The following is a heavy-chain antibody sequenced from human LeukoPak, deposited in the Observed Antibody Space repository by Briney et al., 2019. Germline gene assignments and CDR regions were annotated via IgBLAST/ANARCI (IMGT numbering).Heavy chain of an antibody. D-gene: IGHD4-17*01. V-gene: IGHV3-30*04. Sequence: GSLRLSCAASGFTFSSYAMHWVRQAPGKGLEWVAVISHDGSNKYYADSVKGRFTISRDNSKNTLYLQMNSLRAEDTAVYYCARGESRGDLTHFDYWGQGTLVTVSS. CDR1: GFTFSSYA. CDR2: ISHDGSNK. J-gene: IGHJ4*02. CDR3: ARGESRGDLTHFDY.